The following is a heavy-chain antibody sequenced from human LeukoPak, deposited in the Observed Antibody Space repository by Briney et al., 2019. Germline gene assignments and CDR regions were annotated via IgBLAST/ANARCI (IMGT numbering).Heavy chain of an antibody. Sequence: PGGSLRLSCAASGFTFSSYAMHWVRQAPGKGLEWVAVISYDGSNKYYADSVKGRFTISRDNSKNTLYLQMNSLRVEDTALYYCARDSQYCSSGSCSPGASDIWGQGTMVTVSS. J-gene: IGHJ3*02. V-gene: IGHV3-30*14. CDR1: GFTFSSYA. CDR2: ISYDGSNK. D-gene: IGHD2-15*01. CDR3: ARDSQYCSSGSCSPGASDI.